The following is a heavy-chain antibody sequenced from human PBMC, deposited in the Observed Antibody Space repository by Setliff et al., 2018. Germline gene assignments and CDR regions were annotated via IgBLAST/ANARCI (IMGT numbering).Heavy chain of an antibody. CDR2: MNPNSGNT. CDR3: ARGRERDYNFWSGYYTYYYYGMDV. D-gene: IGHD3-3*01. CDR1: GYTFTSYD. V-gene: IGHV1-8*02. Sequence: ASVKVSCKASGYTFTSYDINWVRQATGQGLEWMGWMNPNSGNTGYAQKFQGRVTMTRNTSISTAYMELSTLRSEDTAVYYCARGRERDYNFWSGYYTYYYYGMDVWGQGTTVTVSS. J-gene: IGHJ6*02.